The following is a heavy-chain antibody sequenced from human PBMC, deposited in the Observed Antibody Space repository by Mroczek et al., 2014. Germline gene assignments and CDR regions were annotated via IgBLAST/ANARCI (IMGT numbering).Heavy chain of an antibody. CDR2: ISGSGGST. CDR1: GFTFSSYA. J-gene: IGHJ4*02. V-gene: IGHV3-23*04. CDR3: AKDPLGGGKFPPTVPSDY. D-gene: IGHD4-23*01. Sequence: VQLVQSGGGLVQPGGSLRLSCAASGFTFSSYAMSWVRQAPGKGLEWVSAISGSGGSTYYADSVKGRFTISRDNSKNTLYLQMNSLRAEDTAVYYCAKDPLGGGKFPPTVPSDYWGQGTLVTVSS.